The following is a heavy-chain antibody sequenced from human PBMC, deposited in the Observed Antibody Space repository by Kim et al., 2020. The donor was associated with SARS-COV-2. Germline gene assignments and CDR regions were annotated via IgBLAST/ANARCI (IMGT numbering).Heavy chain of an antibody. V-gene: IGHV3-30*18. D-gene: IGHD6-13*01. J-gene: IGHJ5*02. Sequence: GGSLRLSCAASGFTFSSYGMHWVRQAPGKGLEWVAVISYDGSNKYYADSVKGRFTISRDNSKNTLYLQMNSLRAEDTAVYYCAKALSIAAAGDPWGQGTLVTVSS. CDR2: ISYDGSNK. CDR3: AKALSIAAAGDP. CDR1: GFTFSSYG.